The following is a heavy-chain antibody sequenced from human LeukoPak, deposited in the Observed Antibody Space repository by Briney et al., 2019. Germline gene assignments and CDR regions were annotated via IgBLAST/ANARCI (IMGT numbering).Heavy chain of an antibody. V-gene: IGHV3-30*18. CDR2: ISYDGSNK. CDR1: GFTFSSYG. Sequence: PGGSLRLSCAASGFTFSSYGMHWVRQAPGKGLEWVAVISYDGSNKYYADSVKGRFTISRDNSKNTLYLQMNSLRAEDTAVYYCAKLSWEGDYYYYGMDVWGQGTTVTVSS. D-gene: IGHD6-13*01. CDR3: AKLSWEGDYYYYGMDV. J-gene: IGHJ6*02.